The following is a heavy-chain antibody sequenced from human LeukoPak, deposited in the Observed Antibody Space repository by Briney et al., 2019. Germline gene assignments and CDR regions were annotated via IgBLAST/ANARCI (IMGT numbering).Heavy chain of an antibody. CDR2: IKSKTDGGTT. CDR1: GFTFSTYA. Sequence: GGSLRLSCAASGFTFSTYAMNWVRQAPGKGLEWVGCIKSKTDGGTTDYAAPVKGRFTISRDDSKNTLYLQMNSLKTEDTAVYYCSTTYYYDSSEGYWGQGTLVTVSS. D-gene: IGHD3-22*01. V-gene: IGHV3-15*07. J-gene: IGHJ4*02. CDR3: STTYYYDSSEGY.